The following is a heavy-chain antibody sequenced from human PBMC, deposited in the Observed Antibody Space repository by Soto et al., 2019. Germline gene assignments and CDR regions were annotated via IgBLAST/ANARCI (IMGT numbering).Heavy chain of an antibody. Sequence: GASVKVSCKASGYAFTSYARRWVRQAPGQRLEWMGWISADNGNTNYPQKFQGRVTITTDTSTSTTHMELRSLRSEDTTVYYCARTFRDFIVVAEREGYFAYWGQGTLVTVSS. CDR3: ARTFRDFIVVAEREGYFAY. D-gene: IGHD2-15*01. J-gene: IGHJ4*02. CDR2: ISADNGNT. CDR1: GYAFTSYA. V-gene: IGHV1-3*01.